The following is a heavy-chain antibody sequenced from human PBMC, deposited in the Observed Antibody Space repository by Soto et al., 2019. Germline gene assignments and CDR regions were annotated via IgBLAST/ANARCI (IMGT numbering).Heavy chain of an antibody. V-gene: IGHV4-31*03. CDR1: GGSISSGGYY. D-gene: IGHD3-10*01. CDR3: ARGGSLWFGELTPVDY. J-gene: IGHJ4*02. CDR2: IYYSGST. Sequence: QVQLQESGPGLVKPSQTLSLTCTVSGGSISSGGYYWSWIRQHPGKGLEWIGYIYYSGSTYYNPSLKSRVTISVDTSKNQFSLKLSSVTAADTAVYYCARGGSLWFGELTPVDYWGQGTLVTVSS.